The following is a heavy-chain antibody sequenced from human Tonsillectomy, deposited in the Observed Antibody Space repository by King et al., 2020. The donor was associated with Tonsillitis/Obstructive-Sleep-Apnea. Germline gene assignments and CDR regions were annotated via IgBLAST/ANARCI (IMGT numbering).Heavy chain of an antibody. J-gene: IGHJ4*02. V-gene: IGHV3-23*04. CDR1: GFTFSSYT. CDR2: ISESASST. CDR3: AKDGWSH. D-gene: IGHD3-3*01. Sequence: VQLVESGGGLVQPGGSLRLSCAASGFTFSSYTMSWVRQAPGKGLEWVSAISESASSTHYADSVKGRFTISRDNSRNTLFLQMNSRRAEDTAVYYCAKDGWSHWGQGTLVTVSS.